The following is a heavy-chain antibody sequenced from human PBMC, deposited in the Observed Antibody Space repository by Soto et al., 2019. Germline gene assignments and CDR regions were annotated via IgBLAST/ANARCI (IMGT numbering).Heavy chain of an antibody. CDR3: ARDGGRHSGGIDY. J-gene: IGHJ4*02. V-gene: IGHV1-69*01. Sequence: QVQLVQSGAEVKKPGSSVKVSCKASGGTFSSYSINWVRQATGQGREWMGEIIPFFGTANYAQKFQGRATNTADESTSTAYMELSSLRSDESAVYYGARDGGRHSGGIDYWGQGTLVTVSS. CDR1: GGTFSSYS. CDR2: IIPFFGTA. D-gene: IGHD1-26*01.